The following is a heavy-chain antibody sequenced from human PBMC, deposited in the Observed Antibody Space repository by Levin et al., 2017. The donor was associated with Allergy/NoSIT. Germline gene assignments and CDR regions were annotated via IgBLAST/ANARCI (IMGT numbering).Heavy chain of an antibody. Sequence: GESLKISCAASGFSVSSSYMSWVRQAPGKGLEWVSVIYRGGGSTNYADSVKGRFTISRDNSKNTVYLQMNTLRAEDTAVYYCARDLGDYDILSGFSNWGQGTQVTVAS. CDR3: ARDLGDYDILSGFSN. D-gene: IGHD3-9*01. CDR1: GFSVSSSY. J-gene: IGHJ4*02. V-gene: IGHV3-53*01. CDR2: IYRGGGST.